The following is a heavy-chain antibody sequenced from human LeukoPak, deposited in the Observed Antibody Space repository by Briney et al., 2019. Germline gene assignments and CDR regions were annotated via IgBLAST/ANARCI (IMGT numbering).Heavy chain of an antibody. D-gene: IGHD1-26*01. V-gene: IGHV3-30*19. Sequence: GGSLRLSCAASGFTFSSYGMHWVRQAPGKGLEWVAVISYDGSNEYYADSVKGRFTISRDNSKNTLYLQMNSLRAEDTAVFYCARALSGSYSNWFDPWGQGTLVTVSS. CDR1: GFTFSSYG. CDR3: ARALSGSYSNWFDP. CDR2: ISYDGSNE. J-gene: IGHJ5*02.